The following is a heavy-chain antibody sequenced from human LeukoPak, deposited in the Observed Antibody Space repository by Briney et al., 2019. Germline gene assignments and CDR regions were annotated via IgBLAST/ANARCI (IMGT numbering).Heavy chain of an antibody. CDR2: INPNSGGT. CDR3: AREIVGATTDGYYGMDV. D-gene: IGHD1-26*01. V-gene: IGHV1-2*02. Sequence: AASVKVSCKASGYTFTGYYMHWVRQAPGQGLEWMGWINPNSGGTNYAQKFQGRVTMTRDTSISTAYMELSRLRSDDTAVYYCAREIVGATTDGYYGMDVWGQGTTVTVSS. J-gene: IGHJ6*02. CDR1: GYTFTGYY.